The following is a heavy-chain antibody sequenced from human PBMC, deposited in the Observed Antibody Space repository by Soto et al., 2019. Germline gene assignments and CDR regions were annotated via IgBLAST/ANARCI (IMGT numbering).Heavy chain of an antibody. CDR1: GFTFSSYA. D-gene: IGHD3-3*01. CDR3: AKAIFGVVTTGPHAFDI. CDR2: ISGSGGST. Sequence: GGSLRLSCAASGFTFSSYAMSWVRQAPGKGLEWVSAISGSGGSTYYADSVKGRFTISRDNSKNTLYLQMNSLRAEDTAVYYCAKAIFGVVTTGPHAFDIWGQRTMVTVSS. J-gene: IGHJ3*02. V-gene: IGHV3-23*01.